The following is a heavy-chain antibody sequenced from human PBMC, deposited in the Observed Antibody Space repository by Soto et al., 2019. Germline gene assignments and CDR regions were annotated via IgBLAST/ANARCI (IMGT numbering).Heavy chain of an antibody. Sequence: ASVKVSCKASGYTFTSYYMHWVRQAPGQGLEWMGIINPNSGGTNYAQKFQGWVTMTRDTSISTAYMELSRLRSDDTAVYYCARERSGYDVLYYYYGMDVWGQGTTVTVSS. CDR3: ARERSGYDVLYYYYGMDV. CDR1: GYTFTSYY. D-gene: IGHD5-12*01. V-gene: IGHV1-2*04. J-gene: IGHJ6*02. CDR2: INPNSGGT.